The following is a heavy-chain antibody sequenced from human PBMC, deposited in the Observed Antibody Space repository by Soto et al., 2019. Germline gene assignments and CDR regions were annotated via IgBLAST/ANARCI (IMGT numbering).Heavy chain of an antibody. CDR3: ARFSTDYYGSGSYYNVYYYYYYMDV. V-gene: IGHV4-59*01. D-gene: IGHD3-10*01. J-gene: IGHJ6*03. CDR2: IYYSGST. CDR1: GGSISSYY. Sequence: PSETLSLTCTVSGGSISSYYWSWIRQPPGKGLEWIGYIYYSGSTNYNPSLKSRVTISVDTSKNQFSLKLSSVTAADTTVYYCARFSTDYYGSGSYYNVYYYYYYMDVWGKGTTVTVSS.